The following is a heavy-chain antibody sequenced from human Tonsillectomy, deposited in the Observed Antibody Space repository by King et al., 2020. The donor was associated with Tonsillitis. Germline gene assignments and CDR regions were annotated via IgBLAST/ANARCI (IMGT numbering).Heavy chain of an antibody. J-gene: IGHJ3*02. Sequence: VQLVESGGGLGQPGGSLRLSCAASGFTFINYAMSWVRQAPGKGLEWVSSISGGGTSTYYADSVKGRFTISRDDSKNTLYLQMSSLTAEDTAVFYCAKGGQFDYVWGSYRYEAFDIWGQGTMVTVSS. V-gene: IGHV3-23*04. D-gene: IGHD3-16*02. CDR1: GFTFINYA. CDR2: ISGGGTST. CDR3: AKGGQFDYVWGSYRYEAFDI.